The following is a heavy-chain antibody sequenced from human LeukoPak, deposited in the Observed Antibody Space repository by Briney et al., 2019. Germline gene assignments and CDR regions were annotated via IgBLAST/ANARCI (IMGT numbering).Heavy chain of an antibody. D-gene: IGHD5-18*01. Sequence: ASLKVSCKASGYTFTGYYIHWVRQAPGQGLEWMGWIDSDSGATNYPQKFQGRVTMTRDTSSTTAYMELRRLRSDDTAVYYCARGPFRNVETAMVASRFDPWGQGTLVTVS. J-gene: IGHJ5*02. CDR1: GYTFTGYY. V-gene: IGHV1-2*02. CDR3: ARGPFRNVETAMVASRFDP. CDR2: IDSDSGAT.